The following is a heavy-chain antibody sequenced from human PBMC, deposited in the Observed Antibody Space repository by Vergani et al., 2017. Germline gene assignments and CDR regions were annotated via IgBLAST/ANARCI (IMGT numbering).Heavy chain of an antibody. V-gene: IGHV4-34*01. CDR3: ARRYYDYVWGSYRAADY. J-gene: IGHJ4*02. CDR1: GGSFSGYY. Sequence: QVQLQQWGAGLLKPSETLSLTCAVYGGSFSGYYWSWIRQPPGKGLEWIGEINHSGSTNYNPSLKSRVTISLDTSKNQFSLKLSSVTAADTAVYYCARRYYDYVWGSYRAADYWGQGTLVTVSS. D-gene: IGHD3-16*02. CDR2: INHSGST.